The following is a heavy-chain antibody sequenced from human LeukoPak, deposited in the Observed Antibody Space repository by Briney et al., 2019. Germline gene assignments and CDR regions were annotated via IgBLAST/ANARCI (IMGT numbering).Heavy chain of an antibody. CDR3: LRQGLGGAGR. CDR2: LFTGGDT. Sequence: GGSLRLSCAVSGFTLSSNHMNWVRQAPGKGLDWVSVLFTGGDTSYADSVKGRFTISRDSSKNSLFLQMNSLTPEDTAVYYCLRQGLGGAGRWGQGTLVTVSS. J-gene: IGHJ4*02. V-gene: IGHV3-66*02. CDR1: GFTLSSNH. D-gene: IGHD6-19*01.